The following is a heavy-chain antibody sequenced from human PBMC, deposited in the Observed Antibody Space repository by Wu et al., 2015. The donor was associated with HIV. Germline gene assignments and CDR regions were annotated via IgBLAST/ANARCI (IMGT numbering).Heavy chain of an antibody. CDR3: AREVTGDRNAFDI. D-gene: IGHD7-27*01. CDR2: ISAYDGDR. J-gene: IGHJ3*02. V-gene: IGHV1-18*01. Sequence: QVQLVQSGAEVKKPGSSVKVSCKASGGTFSSYAISWVRQAPGQGLEWMGWISAYDGDRNLAQKYEGRVTMTTETSTRTAYMELRSLRYDDTAVYYCAREVTGDRNAFDIWGQGTMVTVSS. CDR1: GGTFSSYA.